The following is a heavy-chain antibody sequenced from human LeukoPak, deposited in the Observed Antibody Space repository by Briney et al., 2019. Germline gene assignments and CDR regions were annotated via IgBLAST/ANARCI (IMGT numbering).Heavy chain of an antibody. CDR3: ARDKSRDDYGDYDSFRFDY. V-gene: IGHV3-11*04. CDR1: GFIFSDHY. CDR2: ISSSGGTI. Sequence: PGGSLRLSCAASGFIFSDHYMSWIRQAPGKGLEWVSYISSSGGTIYYADSVKGRFTISRDNSKNTLYLQMNSLRAEDTAVYYCARDKSRDDYGDYDSFRFDYWGQGTLVTVSS. D-gene: IGHD4-17*01. J-gene: IGHJ4*02.